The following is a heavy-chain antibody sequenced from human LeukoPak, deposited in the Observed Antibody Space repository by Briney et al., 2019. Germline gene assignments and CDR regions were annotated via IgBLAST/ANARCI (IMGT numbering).Heavy chain of an antibody. CDR1: GFSFKDYG. V-gene: IGHV3-9*01. D-gene: IGHD1-26*01. J-gene: IGHJ6*02. Sequence: GGSLRLSCAATGFSFKDYGMHWVRHPPGKGLEWVSAINWNGGGTDYADSVKGRFTTSRDNAKNSLYLQLSSLRPEDTALYYCAKHLTATNTYIFFGLDVWGQGTSVTVSS. CDR3: AKHLTATNTYIFFGLDV. CDR2: INWNGGGT.